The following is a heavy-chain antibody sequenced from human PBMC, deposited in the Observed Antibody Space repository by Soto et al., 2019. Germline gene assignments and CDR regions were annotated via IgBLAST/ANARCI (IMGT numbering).Heavy chain of an antibody. CDR1: GFTFSSYG. CDR3: ATPPLRFFAYGMDV. V-gene: IGHV3-30*03. CDR2: IPYDGSNE. J-gene: IGHJ6*02. D-gene: IGHD3-3*01. Sequence: QVGGSLRLSCAASGFTFSSYGIHWVRQAPGKGLEWVSVIPYDGSNEHYADSVKGRFTISRDNSKNTLYLQMNSLRAEDTAVYYCATPPLRFFAYGMDVWGQWTTVTVSS.